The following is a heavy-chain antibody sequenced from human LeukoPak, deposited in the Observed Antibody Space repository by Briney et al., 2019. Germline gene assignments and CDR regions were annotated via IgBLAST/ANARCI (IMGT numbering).Heavy chain of an antibody. CDR2: IGRRSRHV. Sequence: GGSLRLSCAASGFTFSDYSMNWVRQAPGKGLEWVSSIGRRSRHVYYAGSVQGRFTISRDNAENSLYLQMNSLRAEDMAVYFCVRDLMGSGSTTAYLHHWGQGTLVTVSS. CDR3: VRDLMGSGSTTAYLHH. CDR1: GFTFSDYS. V-gene: IGHV3-21*01. D-gene: IGHD1-1*01. J-gene: IGHJ1*01.